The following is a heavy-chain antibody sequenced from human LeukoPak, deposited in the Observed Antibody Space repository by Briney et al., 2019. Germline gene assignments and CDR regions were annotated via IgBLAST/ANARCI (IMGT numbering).Heavy chain of an antibody. CDR3: ARHSSPSYYYGMDV. CDR2: IYYSGST. V-gene: IGHV4-59*08. CDR1: GGSISSYS. J-gene: IGHJ6*02. Sequence: SETLSLTCTVSGGSISSYSWRWIRQPPGKGLEWIGYIYYSGSTNYNPSLKSRVTISIDTSKNQFSLNLSSVTAADTAVYYCARHSSPSYYYGMDVWGQGTTVTVSS. D-gene: IGHD6-13*01.